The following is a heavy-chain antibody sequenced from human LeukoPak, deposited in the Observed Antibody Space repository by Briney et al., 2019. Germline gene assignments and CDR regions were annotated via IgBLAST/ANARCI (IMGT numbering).Heavy chain of an antibody. CDR3: ARDTSVVVTLQYFVY. V-gene: IGHV3-30*03. CDR2: ISYDGGNK. D-gene: IGHD2-21*02. CDR1: GFTLSSFA. J-gene: IGHJ4*02. Sequence: GGSLRLSCAASGFTLSSFAMRWVREAPGKGLEWVSVISYDGGNKYYADSVKGRFTISRDNSKNTLSLQMQSLSAEDTAVYYCARDTSVVVTLQYFVYWGQGALATVSS.